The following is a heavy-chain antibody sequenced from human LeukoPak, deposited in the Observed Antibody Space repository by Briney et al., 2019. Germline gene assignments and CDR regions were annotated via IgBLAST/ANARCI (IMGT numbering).Heavy chain of an antibody. Sequence: GGSLRLSCAASGFAFSSYAMSWVRQAPGKGLEWVSAISGSGGSTYYADSVKGRFTISRDNSKNTLYLQMNSLRAEDTAVYYCAKDRKLVVVAATPRQAFDIWGQGTMVTVSS. J-gene: IGHJ3*02. CDR1: GFAFSSYA. CDR2: ISGSGGST. V-gene: IGHV3-23*01. CDR3: AKDRKLVVVAATPRQAFDI. D-gene: IGHD2-15*01.